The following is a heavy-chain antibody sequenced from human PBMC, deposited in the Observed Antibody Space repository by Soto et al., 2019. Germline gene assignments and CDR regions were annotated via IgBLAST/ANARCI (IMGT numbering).Heavy chain of an antibody. D-gene: IGHD2-8*01. CDR1: GFTFSNYA. V-gene: IGHV3-23*01. J-gene: IGHJ4*01. CDR3: ANRTLSAPLRFVH. CDR2: VSARGDST. Sequence: HPGGSLRLSCAASGFTFSNYAMAWVRQAPGKGLEWVSVVSARGDSTNYADSVKGRFSISRDNSKNSLYLQMSSLRAEDTAVYYCANRTLSAPLRFVHWGPATLVTVPS.